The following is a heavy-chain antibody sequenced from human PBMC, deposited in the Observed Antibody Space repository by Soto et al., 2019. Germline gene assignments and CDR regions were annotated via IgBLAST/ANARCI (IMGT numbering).Heavy chain of an antibody. J-gene: IGHJ5*02. D-gene: IGHD5-12*01. Sequence: QVQLQESGPGVVKPSDTLSVTCTVSGGSVSSRSHFWSWIRQPPGGDLQWIGYIYYTGNTNYSPSLKSRATLSVDTSRNQFSLRLTSVTAADTAIYYCARYDAESGSNKLDPWGQGTLVTVSS. CDR1: GGSVSSRSHF. V-gene: IGHV4-61*01. CDR3: ARYDAESGSNKLDP. CDR2: IYYTGNT.